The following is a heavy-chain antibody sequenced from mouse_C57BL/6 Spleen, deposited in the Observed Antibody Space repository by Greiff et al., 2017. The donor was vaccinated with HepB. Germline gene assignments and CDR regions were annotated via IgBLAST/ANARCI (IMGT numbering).Heavy chain of an antibody. V-gene: IGHV5-17*01. CDR1: GFPFGDYG. Sequence: EVHLVESGGGLVKPGGSLKLSCAASGFPFGDYGMHWVRQAPEKGLRWVAYISSGSSTIYYADTVKGRFTISRDNAKNTLFLQMTSLRSEDTAMYYCADYDEAYWGQGTLVTVSA. D-gene: IGHD2-4*01. J-gene: IGHJ3*01. CDR2: ISSGSSTI. CDR3: ADYDEAY.